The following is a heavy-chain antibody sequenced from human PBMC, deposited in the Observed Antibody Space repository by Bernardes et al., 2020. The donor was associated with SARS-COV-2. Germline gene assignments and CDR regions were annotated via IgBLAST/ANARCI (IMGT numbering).Heavy chain of an antibody. J-gene: IGHJ3*02. CDR3: TTSLSLTVVVYAFDI. V-gene: IGHV1-24*01. Sequence: ASVEVCCKVSGYTLSDLSMHWVRQAPGKGLEWMGSFDPEDGEAVYAQKFLGRVTMTADTSTYTSYMELSSLRSDDTAVYYCTTSLSLTVVVYAFDIWGQGTTVIVSS. CDR2: FDPEDGEA. CDR1: GYTLSDLS. D-gene: IGHD3-22*01.